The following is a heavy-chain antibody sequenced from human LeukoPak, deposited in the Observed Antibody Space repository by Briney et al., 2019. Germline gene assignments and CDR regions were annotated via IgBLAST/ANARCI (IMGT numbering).Heavy chain of an antibody. V-gene: IGHV3-30*18. CDR1: GFTFSSYG. J-gene: IGHJ4*02. Sequence: GGSLRLSCAASGFTFSSYGIHWVRQAPGKGLEWVAVISYDGSNKYYADSVKGRFTISRDNSKNTLYLQMNSLRAEDTAIYYCAKSPDYGGNSAIDYWGQGTLVTVSS. CDR2: ISYDGSNK. D-gene: IGHD4-23*01. CDR3: AKSPDYGGNSAIDY.